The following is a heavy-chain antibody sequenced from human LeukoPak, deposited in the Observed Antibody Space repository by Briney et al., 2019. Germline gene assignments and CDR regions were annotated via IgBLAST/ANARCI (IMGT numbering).Heavy chain of an antibody. Sequence: SETLSLTCTVSGGSINSYYWSWIRQPPGKGLEWIGYIYYGGSTNYNPSLKSRVTISVDTSKTQFSLTVTSVTAADTAVYYCARHMSVSYDAFDLWGRGTTVTVSS. D-gene: IGHD3-10*01. CDR1: GGSINSYY. CDR2: IYYGGST. J-gene: IGHJ3*01. V-gene: IGHV4-59*08. CDR3: ARHMSVSYDAFDL.